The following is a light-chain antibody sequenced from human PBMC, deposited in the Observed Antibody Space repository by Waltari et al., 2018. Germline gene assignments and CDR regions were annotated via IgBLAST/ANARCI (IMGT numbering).Light chain of an antibody. CDR1: QTIHRY. J-gene: IGKJ4*01. CDR2: AAS. Sequence: DIQVTQSPSSLSASAGDRITIACRASQTIHRYLNWYQQKSGKPPKLLIYAASTLQSGVPSRFSGSGPGADFTLTISNLQPEDFATYYCQQTFTNPLTFGGGTKVEIK. V-gene: IGKV1-39*01. CDR3: QQTFTNPLT.